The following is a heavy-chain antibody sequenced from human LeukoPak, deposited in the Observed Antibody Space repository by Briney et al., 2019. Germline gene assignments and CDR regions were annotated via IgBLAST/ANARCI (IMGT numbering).Heavy chain of an antibody. CDR3: TTDLGYSSSDFDY. CDR2: IKSKTDGGTT. CDR1: GFTFSSYW. J-gene: IGHJ4*02. Sequence: SGGSLRLSCAASGFTFSSYWMNWVRQAPGKGLEWVGRIKSKTDGGTTDYAAPVKGRFTISRDDSKNTLYLQMNSLKTEDTAVYYCTTDLGYSSSDFDYWGQGTLVTVSS. V-gene: IGHV3-15*07. D-gene: IGHD6-13*01.